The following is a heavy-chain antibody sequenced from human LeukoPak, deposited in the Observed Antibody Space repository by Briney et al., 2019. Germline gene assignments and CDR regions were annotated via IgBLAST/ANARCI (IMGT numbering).Heavy chain of an antibody. CDR2: ISYDGSNK. J-gene: IGHJ4*02. D-gene: IGHD3-22*01. CDR1: GFTFSSYA. CDR3: ARADKTYYYDSSGYYWYY. Sequence: PGGSLRLSCAASGFTFSSYAMHWVRQAPGKGLEWVAVISYDGSNKYYADSVKGGFTISRDNSKHTLYLQMNSLRAEDTAVYYCARADKTYYYDSSGYYWYYWGQGTLVAVSS. V-gene: IGHV3-30*01.